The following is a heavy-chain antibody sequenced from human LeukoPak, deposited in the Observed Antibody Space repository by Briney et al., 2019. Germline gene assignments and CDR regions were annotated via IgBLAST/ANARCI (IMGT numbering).Heavy chain of an antibody. V-gene: IGHV3-33*07. Sequence: PGGSLRLSCTASGFPFSSYGMYWVRQAPGKGLEWLAFIWHDGLKTYYADSVKGRFTIARDNSQNTLYVHLSSLRPEDTAVYFCARTHREYGSSCPDYWGQGTLVTVSS. CDR2: IWHDGLKT. CDR1: GFPFSSYG. J-gene: IGHJ4*02. CDR3: ARTHREYGSSCPDY. D-gene: IGHD6-13*01.